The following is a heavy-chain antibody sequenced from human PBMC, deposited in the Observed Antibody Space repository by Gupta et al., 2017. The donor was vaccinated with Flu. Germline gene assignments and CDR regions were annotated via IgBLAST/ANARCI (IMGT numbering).Heavy chain of an antibody. CDR1: GFTFSSYE. V-gene: IGHV3-48*03. CDR3: ARDHRNYDSSGYYYVRSAFDI. J-gene: IGHJ3*02. Sequence: EVQLVESGGGLVQPGGSLRLSCAASGFTFSSYEMNWVRQAPGKGLEWVSYISSSGSTIYYADSVKGRFTISRDNAKNSLYLQMNSLRAEDTAVYYCARDHRNYDSSGYYYVRSAFDIWGQGTMVTVSS. D-gene: IGHD3-22*01. CDR2: ISSSGSTI.